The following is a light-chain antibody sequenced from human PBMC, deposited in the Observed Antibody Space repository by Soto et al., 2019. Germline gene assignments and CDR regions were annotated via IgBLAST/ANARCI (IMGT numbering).Light chain of an antibody. J-gene: IGKJ3*01. CDR1: QSISIY. Sequence: DIQMTQSPSSLSASVGDRVTITCRASQSISIYLNWYQQKPGKAPKLLIHAASTLQSGVPSRFSGSGSGTDFTLTISSLQPEDFATYYCQHLKSYPLAFGPGTKVDI. CDR3: QHLKSYPLA. CDR2: AAS. V-gene: IGKV1-9*01.